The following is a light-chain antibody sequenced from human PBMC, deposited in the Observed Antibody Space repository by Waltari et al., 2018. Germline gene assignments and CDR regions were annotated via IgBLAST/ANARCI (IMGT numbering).Light chain of an antibody. CDR2: EDN. Sequence: QSALTQPASVSGSPGQSITISCTESSSDVGSHNFVSWYQQHPGKAPTVMIYEDNKRPAGLSNRFSGSKSGNTASLTISGLQADDEADYYCCSYAGGSPRWVFGGGTKLTVL. V-gene: IGLV2-23*01. J-gene: IGLJ3*02. CDR3: CSYAGGSPRWV. CDR1: SSDVGSHNF.